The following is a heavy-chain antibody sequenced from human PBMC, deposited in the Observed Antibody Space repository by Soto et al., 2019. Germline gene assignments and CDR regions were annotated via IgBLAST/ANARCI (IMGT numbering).Heavy chain of an antibody. Sequence: GXSVKVSCNASGYTFTGYYMHLVRQAPGQGLEWMGWINPNSGGTNYAQKFQGWVTMTRDTSISTAYMELSRLRSDDTAVYYCARDRGYYYMDVWGKGTTVTVSS. D-gene: IGHD1-26*01. CDR2: INPNSGGT. V-gene: IGHV1-2*04. CDR3: ARDRGYYYMDV. CDR1: GYTFTGYY. J-gene: IGHJ6*03.